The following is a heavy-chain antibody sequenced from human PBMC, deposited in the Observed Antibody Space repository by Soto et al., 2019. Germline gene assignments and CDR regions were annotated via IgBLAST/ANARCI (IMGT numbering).Heavy chain of an antibody. CDR1: GDSISSSGYY. J-gene: IGHJ4*02. D-gene: IGHD4-17*01. V-gene: IGHV4-39*01. CDR2: IYYSGTT. Sequence: SETLSLTCTVSGDSISSSGYYWGWIRQPPGKGLEWIGYIYYSGTTNYNPSLKSRVTISVDTSKNQFSLKMRSVTAADTAVYYCARHPDGDYHYFDSWGQGTLVTVSS. CDR3: ARHPDGDYHYFDS.